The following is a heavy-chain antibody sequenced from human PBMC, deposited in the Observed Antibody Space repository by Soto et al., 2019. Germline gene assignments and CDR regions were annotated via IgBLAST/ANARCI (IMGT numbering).Heavy chain of an antibody. CDR2: FDPENGER. CDR3: ATDHQWLGDYYYGMDV. V-gene: IGHV1-24*01. D-gene: IGHD6-19*01. Sequence: ASVKVSCRVSGCTLIEFAMHWVRDSPVKGLEWMGRFDPENGERIYAQKFQGRVTMTEDTSTDTAYMELSSLRSEDTAVYYCATDHQWLGDYYYGMDVWGQGTTVTVSS. J-gene: IGHJ6*02. CDR1: GCTLIEFA.